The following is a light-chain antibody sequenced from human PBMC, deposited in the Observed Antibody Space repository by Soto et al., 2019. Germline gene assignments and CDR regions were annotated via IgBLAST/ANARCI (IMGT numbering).Light chain of an antibody. J-gene: IGKJ1*01. Sequence: ETVMTQSPATLSVSPGERATLSCRASQSVGGTFLAWYQQKPGQAPRLLIYGASSRATGIPDRFSGSGSGTDFTLTISRLEPEDFAVYYCQQYGSSPTFGQGTKVDIK. CDR3: QQYGSSPT. V-gene: IGKV3-20*01. CDR2: GAS. CDR1: QSVGGTF.